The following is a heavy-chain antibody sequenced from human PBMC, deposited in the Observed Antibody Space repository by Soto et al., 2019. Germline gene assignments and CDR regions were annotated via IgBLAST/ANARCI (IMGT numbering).Heavy chain of an antibody. Sequence: ASVKVSCKASGYTFTSYDINWVRQATGQGLEWMGWMNPNNGNTGYAQKFQGRVTMTRNTSISTAYMELSSLRSEDTAVYYCARGKRGYCSSTSCNDAFDIWGQGTMVTV. D-gene: IGHD2-2*01. V-gene: IGHV1-8*02. J-gene: IGHJ3*02. CDR1: GYTFTSYD. CDR3: ARGKRGYCSSTSCNDAFDI. CDR2: MNPNNGNT.